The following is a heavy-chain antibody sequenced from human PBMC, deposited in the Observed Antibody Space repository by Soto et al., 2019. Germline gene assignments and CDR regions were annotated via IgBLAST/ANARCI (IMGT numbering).Heavy chain of an antibody. CDR3: ARDGAGWLQLPLPWFDP. Sequence: GGSLRLSCAASGFTFSSYSMNWVRQAPGKGLEWVSSISSSSSYIYYADSVKGRFTISRDNAKNSLYLQMNSLRAEDTAVYYCARDGAGWLQLPLPWFDPWGQGTLVTVSS. CDR1: GFTFSSYS. J-gene: IGHJ5*02. D-gene: IGHD5-12*01. CDR2: ISSSSSYI. V-gene: IGHV3-21*01.